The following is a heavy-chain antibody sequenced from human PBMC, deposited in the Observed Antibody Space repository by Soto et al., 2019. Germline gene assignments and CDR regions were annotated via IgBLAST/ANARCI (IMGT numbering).Heavy chain of an antibody. V-gene: IGHV1-18*01. D-gene: IGHD3-9*01. CDR3: ARELGDYDILTGPFHYGMDV. CDR1: GYTFTSYG. CDR2: ISAYNGNT. Sequence: ASVKVSCKASGYTFTSYGISWVRQAPGQGLEWMGWISAYNGNTNYAQKLQGRVTMTTDTSTSTAYMELRSLRSDDTAVYYCARELGDYDILTGPFHYGMDVWGQGTTVTVSS. J-gene: IGHJ6*02.